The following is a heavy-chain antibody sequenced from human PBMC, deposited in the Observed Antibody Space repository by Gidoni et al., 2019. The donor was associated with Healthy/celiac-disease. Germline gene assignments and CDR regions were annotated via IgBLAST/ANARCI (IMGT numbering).Heavy chain of an antibody. CDR3: ARDFPQIQH. V-gene: IGHV3-21*01. CDR2: ISSSSSYI. J-gene: IGHJ1*01. Sequence: EVQMVESGGGLVKHGGSLRLSCAASGFTFSSYSMNWVRQAPGKVLAWVSSISSSSSYIYYADSVKGRFTISRDNAKNSLYLQMNSLRAEDTAVYYCARDFPQIQHWGQGTLVTVSS. CDR1: GFTFSSYS.